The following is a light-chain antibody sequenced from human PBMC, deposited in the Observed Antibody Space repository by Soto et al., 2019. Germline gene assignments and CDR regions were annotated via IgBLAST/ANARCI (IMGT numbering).Light chain of an antibody. Sequence: DIVMTQSPDSLAVSLGERATINCKSSQSVLYSSDNKNYLAWYQQKPGQPPKLLIYWSSTRESGVPDRFSGSGSGTEFTLTISSLQSEAFAVYYCQEYIQWPPGMFGPGTTVDIK. V-gene: IGKV4-1*01. J-gene: IGKJ1*01. CDR1: QSVLYSSDNKNY. CDR2: WSS. CDR3: QEYIQWPPGM.